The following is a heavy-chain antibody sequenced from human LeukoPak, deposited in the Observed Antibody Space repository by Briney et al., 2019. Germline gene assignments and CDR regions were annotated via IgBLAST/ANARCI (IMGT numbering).Heavy chain of an antibody. CDR2: IYYSGST. CDR3: ARHVTISPDHYYYGMDV. Sequence: SETLSLTCTVSGGSIRSHYWSWIRQPPGKGLEWIGYIYYSGSTNYNPSLKSRVTISVDMSKNQFSLKLSSVTAADTAVYYCARHVTISPDHYYYGMDVWGQGTTVTVSS. CDR1: GGSIRSHY. V-gene: IGHV4-59*08. D-gene: IGHD3-9*01. J-gene: IGHJ6*02.